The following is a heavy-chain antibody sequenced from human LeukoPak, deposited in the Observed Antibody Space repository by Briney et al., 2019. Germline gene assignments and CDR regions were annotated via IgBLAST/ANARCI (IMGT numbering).Heavy chain of an antibody. CDR1: GFTFSNYG. D-gene: IGHD3-10*01. V-gene: IGHV3-30*18. CDR2: IPYDGSNK. Sequence: GGSLRLSCSASGFTFSNYGMHWVRQAPGRGLEWVAVIPYDGSNKYYADSVKGRFTISRDISKSTLYLQMDSLRAEDTAVYYCAKYGSGIYYKGLDYWGQGTLVTVSS. CDR3: AKYGSGIYYKGLDY. J-gene: IGHJ4*02.